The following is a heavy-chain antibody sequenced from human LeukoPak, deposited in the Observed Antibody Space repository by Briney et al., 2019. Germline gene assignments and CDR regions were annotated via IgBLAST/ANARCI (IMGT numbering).Heavy chain of an antibody. J-gene: IGHJ6*04. CDR1: GFTFSSYS. CDR2: ISSSSSYI. D-gene: IGHD2-2*01. V-gene: IGHV3-21*01. Sequence: GGSLRLSCAASGFTFSSYSMNWVRQAPGKGLEWVSSISSSSSYIYYADSVKGRFTISRDNAKNSLYLQMNSLRAEDTAVYYCARDRPGRGLQYQLLPYYYYYGMDVWGKGTTVTVSS. CDR3: ARDRPGRGLQYQLLPYYYYYGMDV.